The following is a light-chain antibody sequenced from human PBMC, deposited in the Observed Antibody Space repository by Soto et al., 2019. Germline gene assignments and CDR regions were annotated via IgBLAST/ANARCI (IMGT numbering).Light chain of an antibody. V-gene: IGLV1-44*01. J-gene: IGLJ3*02. CDR1: SSNIGSNT. Sequence: QSVLTQPPSASETPGQRVTISCSGTSSNIGSNTVNWYQQLPGTAPKLLIYNNNQRPSGVPDRFSGSKSGTSASLAISGVHTEDESVYFCAVWDDTLIGWVFGGGTKLTVL. CDR3: AVWDDTLIGWV. CDR2: NNN.